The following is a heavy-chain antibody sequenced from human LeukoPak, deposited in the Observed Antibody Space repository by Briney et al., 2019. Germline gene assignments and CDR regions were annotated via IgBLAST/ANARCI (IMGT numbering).Heavy chain of an antibody. CDR3: AKGSGYEAQYYYYYMDV. Sequence: GASVKVSCKASGYTFTGYYMHWVRQAPGQGLEWMGWINPNSGGTNYAQKFQGRVTMTRDTSISTAYMELSRLRAEDTAVYYCAKGSGYEAQYYYYYMDVWGKGTTVTISS. J-gene: IGHJ6*03. CDR1: GYTFTGYY. D-gene: IGHD5-12*01. V-gene: IGHV1-2*02. CDR2: INPNSGGT.